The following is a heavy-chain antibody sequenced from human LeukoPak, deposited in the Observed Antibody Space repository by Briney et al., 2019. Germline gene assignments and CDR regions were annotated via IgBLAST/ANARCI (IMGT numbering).Heavy chain of an antibody. CDR1: GFTFRSYW. CDR3: AKESGSSRCWDYHYYYYDGIDV. CDR2: ISYDGSNK. J-gene: IGHJ6*02. D-gene: IGHD3-3*01. V-gene: IGHV3-30*18. Sequence: GGSLTLSCAASGFTFRSYWMHWVRQAPGKGLEWVAVISYDGSNKYYADSVKGRFTISRDNSKTTLYLQMNSLRAEDAAAYLCAKESGSSRCWDYHYYYYDGIDVWGQGTPGTVSS.